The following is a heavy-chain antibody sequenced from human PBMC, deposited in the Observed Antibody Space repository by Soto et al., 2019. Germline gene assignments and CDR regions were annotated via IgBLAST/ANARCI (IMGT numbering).Heavy chain of an antibody. D-gene: IGHD6-13*01. Sequence: ASVKVSCKVSGYTLTELSMHWVRQAPGKGLEWMGGFDPEDGETIYAQKFQGRVTMTEDTSTDTAYMELSSLRSEDTAVYYCASLSGYSSWYFDAFDIWGQGTMVTVSS. J-gene: IGHJ3*02. CDR1: GYTLTELS. CDR3: ASLSGYSSWYFDAFDI. V-gene: IGHV1-24*01. CDR2: FDPEDGET.